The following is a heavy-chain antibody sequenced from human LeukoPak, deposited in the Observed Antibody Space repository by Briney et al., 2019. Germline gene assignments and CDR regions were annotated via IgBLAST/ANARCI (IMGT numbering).Heavy chain of an antibody. Sequence: GASVKVSCKASGYTFTSYAMNWVRQAPGQGLEWMGWINTNTGNPTYAQGFTGRFVFSLDTSVSTAYLQISSLKAEDTAVYYCARESAQQIHCSGGSCYMEEGDYWGQGTLVTVSS. J-gene: IGHJ4*02. CDR2: INTNTGNP. CDR1: GYTFTSYA. V-gene: IGHV7-4-1*02. CDR3: ARESAQQIHCSGGSCYMEEGDY. D-gene: IGHD2-15*01.